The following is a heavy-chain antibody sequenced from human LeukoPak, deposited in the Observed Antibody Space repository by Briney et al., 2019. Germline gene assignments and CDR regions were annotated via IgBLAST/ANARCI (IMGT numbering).Heavy chain of an antibody. Sequence: SVKVSCKASGGTFSSYAISWVRQAPGQGLEWMGRIIPILGIANYAQKFRGRVTITADKSTSTAYMELSSLRSEDTAVYYCARDLGYYDSSGYWFDPWGQGTLVTVSS. CDR2: IIPILGIA. D-gene: IGHD3-22*01. J-gene: IGHJ5*02. CDR3: ARDLGYYDSSGYWFDP. CDR1: GGTFSSYA. V-gene: IGHV1-69*04.